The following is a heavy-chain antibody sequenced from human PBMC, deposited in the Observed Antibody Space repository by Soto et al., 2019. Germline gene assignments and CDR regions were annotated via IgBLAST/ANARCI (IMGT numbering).Heavy chain of an antibody. D-gene: IGHD5-18*01. CDR2: INSDGSTT. Sequence: EVQLVESGGGLVQPGGSLRLSCAASGFTFSSYWMLWVRQAPGKGLVWVSRINSDGSTTSYADSVKGRFTISRDNAKXXLYLXXNSLRAEDTAVYYCARVNPGYSYVNYWGQGTLVTVSS. CDR1: GFTFSSYW. CDR3: ARVNPGYSYVNY. V-gene: IGHV3-74*01. J-gene: IGHJ4*02.